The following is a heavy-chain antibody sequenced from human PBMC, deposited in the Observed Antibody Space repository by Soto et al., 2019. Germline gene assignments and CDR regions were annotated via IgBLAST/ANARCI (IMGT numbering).Heavy chain of an antibody. CDR2: FDPEDGET. Sequence: ASVKVSCKVSGYTLTELSMHWVRQAPGKGLDWMGGFDPEDGETIYAQKFQGRVTMTEDTSTDTAYMELSSLRSEDTAVYYCARDRGYYESTGYLGRALDVWGQGTMVTVSS. V-gene: IGHV1-24*01. D-gene: IGHD3-22*01. J-gene: IGHJ3*01. CDR1: GYTLTELS. CDR3: ARDRGYYESTGYLGRALDV.